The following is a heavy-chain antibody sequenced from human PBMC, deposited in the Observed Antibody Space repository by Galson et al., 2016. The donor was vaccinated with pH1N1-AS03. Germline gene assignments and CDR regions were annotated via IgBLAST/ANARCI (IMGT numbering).Heavy chain of an antibody. D-gene: IGHD3/OR15-3a*01. Sequence: SLRLSCAASGFTFSDYWMHWVRQASGKGLVWVSGLTSDGSIPTYADSVKGRFTISRDNAKNTLYLQMDSLRVEDTAMYYCARGRFLDWFPDDYWGQGTLVTVSS. V-gene: IGHV3-74*01. CDR2: LTSDGSIP. J-gene: IGHJ4*02. CDR3: ARGRFLDWFPDDY. CDR1: GFTFSDYW.